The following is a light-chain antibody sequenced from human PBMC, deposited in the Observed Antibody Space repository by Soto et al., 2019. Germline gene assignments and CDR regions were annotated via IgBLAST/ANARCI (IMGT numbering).Light chain of an antibody. V-gene: IGLV4-69*01. Sequence: QLVLTQSPSASASLGASVKLTCTLSSGHISYAIAWHQQQPEKGPRYLMKLNSDGSHSKGDGLPDRFSGSSSGAERYLTISSLQSEDEADYYCQTWGTGIVFGGGTKLTVL. CDR2: LNSDGSH. J-gene: IGLJ3*02. CDR1: SGHISYA. CDR3: QTWGTGIV.